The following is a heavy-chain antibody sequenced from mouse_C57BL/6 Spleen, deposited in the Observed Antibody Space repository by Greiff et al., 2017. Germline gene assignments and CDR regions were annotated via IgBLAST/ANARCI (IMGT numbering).Heavy chain of an antibody. V-gene: IGHV7-3*01. CDR2: IRNKANGYTT. J-gene: IGHJ2*01. D-gene: IGHD2-12*01. CDR1: GFTFTDYY. Sequence: EVQLVESGGGLVQPGGSLSLSCAASGFTFTDYYMSWVRQPPGKALEWLGFIRNKANGYTTEYSASVKGRFTISRDTSQSILYLHINALRAEDSATYYCASHYNYGFAYWGQGTTLTVSS. CDR3: ASHYNYGFAY.